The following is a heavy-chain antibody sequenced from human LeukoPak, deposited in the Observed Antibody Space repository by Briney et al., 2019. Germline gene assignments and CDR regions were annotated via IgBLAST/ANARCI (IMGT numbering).Heavy chain of an antibody. D-gene: IGHD5-18*01. CDR3: ARDYGGYSSFFDY. V-gene: IGHV1-3*01. Sequence: ASVTVSCTASGYTFTSYAMHWVRQAPGQRLEWMGWINAGNGNTKYSQKFQGRVTITRDTSASTAYMELSSLRSEDTAVYYCARDYGGYSSFFDYWGQGTLVTVSS. CDR1: GYTFTSYA. CDR2: INAGNGNT. J-gene: IGHJ4*02.